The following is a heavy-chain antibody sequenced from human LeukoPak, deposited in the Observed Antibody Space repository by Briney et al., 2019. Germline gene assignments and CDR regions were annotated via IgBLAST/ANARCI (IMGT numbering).Heavy chain of an antibody. V-gene: IGHV3-23*01. J-gene: IGHJ4*02. CDR1: GFTVSSYA. D-gene: IGHD2-2*01. CDR3: AKDQGVVPAATFDY. Sequence: GGSLRLSCAASGFTVSSYAMSRVRHAPGKGLEWVSAISGSGGSTFYADSVKGRFTISRDNSKNTLYLQMNSLRAEDTAVYYCAKDQGVVPAATFDYWGQGTLVTVYS. CDR2: ISGSGGST.